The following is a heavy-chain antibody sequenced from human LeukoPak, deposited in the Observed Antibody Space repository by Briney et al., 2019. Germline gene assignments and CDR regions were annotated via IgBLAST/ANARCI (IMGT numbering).Heavy chain of an antibody. CDR3: AREGTVAYQGTHWLDP. D-gene: IGHD6-19*01. CDR1: GGTFSSYA. CDR2: IIPIFGIA. Sequence: ASVKVSCKASGGTFSSYAISWVRQAPGQGLEWMGRIIPIFGIANYAQKFQGRVTITADKSTSTAYMELSSLRSEDTAVYYCAREGTVAYQGTHWLDPWGQGTLVTVSS. V-gene: IGHV1-69*04. J-gene: IGHJ5*02.